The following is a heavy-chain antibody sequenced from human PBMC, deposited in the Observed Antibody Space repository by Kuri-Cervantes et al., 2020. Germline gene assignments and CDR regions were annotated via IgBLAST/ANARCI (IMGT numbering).Heavy chain of an antibody. CDR2: IRYDGSNK. CDR1: GFTFSSYG. D-gene: IGHD3-10*01. Sequence: GESLKISCAASGFTFSSYGMHWVRQAPGKGLEWVAFIRYDGSNKYYADSVKGRFTISRDNSKNTLYLQMNSLRAEDTAVYYCAKLWAYGSGSYSNWFDPWGQGTLVTVSS. V-gene: IGHV3-30*02. CDR3: AKLWAYGSGSYSNWFDP. J-gene: IGHJ5*02.